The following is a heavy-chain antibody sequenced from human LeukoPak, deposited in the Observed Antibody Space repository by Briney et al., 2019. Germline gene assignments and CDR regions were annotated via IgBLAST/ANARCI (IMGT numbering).Heavy chain of an antibody. CDR2: INPNSSGT. D-gene: IGHD1-26*01. V-gene: IGHV1-2*02. CDR1: GYTFTGYY. Sequence: GASVKVSCKASGYTFTGYYMHWVRQAPGQGLEWMGWINPNSSGTNYAQKFQGRVTMTRDTSISTAYMELSRLRSDDTAVYYCARDETSGIVGAHDYWGQGTLVTVSS. CDR3: ARDETSGIVGAHDY. J-gene: IGHJ4*02.